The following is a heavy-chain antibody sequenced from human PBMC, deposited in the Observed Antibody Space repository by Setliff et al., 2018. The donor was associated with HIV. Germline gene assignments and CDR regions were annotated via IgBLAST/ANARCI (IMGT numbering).Heavy chain of an antibody. D-gene: IGHD2-15*01. CDR3: ARDGGGFASGTFDI. CDR2: IYYSGST. J-gene: IGHJ3*02. V-gene: IGHV4-61*01. CDR1: GGSVSSGTYY. Sequence: PSETLSLTCTVSGGSVSSGTYYWTWIRQPPGKGLEWIGYIYYSGSTNYNPSLTTRVTVSADTSKNQFSLKLTSVTAADTAVYYCARDGGGFASGTFDIWGQGTKVTVSS.